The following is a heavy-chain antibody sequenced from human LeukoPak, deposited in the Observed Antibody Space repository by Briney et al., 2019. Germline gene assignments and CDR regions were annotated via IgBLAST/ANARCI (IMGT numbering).Heavy chain of an antibody. D-gene: IGHD4-17*01. Sequence: GASVKVSCKASGGTFSSYAISWVRQAPGQGLEWMGGIIPIFGTANYAQKFQGRVTMTRDTSTSTVYMELSSLRSEDTAVYYCARDLPTVTTGFLDYWGQGTLVTVSS. V-gene: IGHV1-69*05. CDR3: ARDLPTVTTGFLDY. CDR2: IIPIFGTA. J-gene: IGHJ4*02. CDR1: GGTFSSYA.